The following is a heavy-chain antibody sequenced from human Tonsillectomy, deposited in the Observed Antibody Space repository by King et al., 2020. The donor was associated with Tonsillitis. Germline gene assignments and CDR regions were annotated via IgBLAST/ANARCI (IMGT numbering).Heavy chain of an antibody. CDR2: IYYSGST. J-gene: IGHJ4*02. D-gene: IGHD3-10*01. V-gene: IGHV4-59*01. CDR1: SGSISSYY. Sequence: VQLQESGPGLVKPSETLSLTCTVSSGSISSYYWNWIRQPPGKGLEWIGYIYYSGSTNYNPSLRSRVTISVDTSKNQFSLKLSSVTAADTAVYYCARAPGGGSGIDYWVQGTLVTVSS. CDR3: ARAPGGGSGIDY.